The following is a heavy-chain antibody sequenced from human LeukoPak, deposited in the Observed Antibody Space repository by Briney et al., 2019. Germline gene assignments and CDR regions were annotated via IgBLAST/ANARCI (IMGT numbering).Heavy chain of an antibody. CDR3: ARQYSGGFYFDL. D-gene: IGHD2-15*01. CDR2: IFYSGGT. J-gene: IGHJ2*01. Sequence: SSETLSLTCSVSGGSITSFSHYWGWIRQPPGKGLEWIGSIFYSGGTYYNPSLRSRLTISVDTSKKQFSLKLSAVTAADTAVYYCARQYSGGFYFDLWGRGTLVTVSP. V-gene: IGHV4-39*07. CDR1: GGSITSFSHY.